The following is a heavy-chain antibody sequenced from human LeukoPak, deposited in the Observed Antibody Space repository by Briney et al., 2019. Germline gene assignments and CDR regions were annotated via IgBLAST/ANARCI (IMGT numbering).Heavy chain of an antibody. V-gene: IGHV4-39*01. J-gene: IGHJ4*02. Sequence: PSETLSLTCTVSGGSISSSSYYWGWIRQPPGKGLEWIGSIYYSGSTYYNPSLKSRVTISVDTSKNQFSLKLSSVTAADTAVYYCARVPTVTSFDYWGQGTLVTVSS. D-gene: IGHD4-17*01. CDR2: IYYSGST. CDR3: ARVPTVTSFDY. CDR1: GGSISSSSYY.